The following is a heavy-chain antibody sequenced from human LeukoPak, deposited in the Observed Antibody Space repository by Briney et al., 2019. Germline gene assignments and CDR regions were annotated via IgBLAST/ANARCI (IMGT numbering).Heavy chain of an antibody. CDR3: ARFYSSGSFGAFDI. J-gene: IGHJ3*02. CDR2: IYSNGST. D-gene: IGHD6-19*01. Sequence: GGSLRLSCATSDFTVSSNYMSWVRQAPGKGLEWVSIIYSNGSTYYADSMKGRFTISRDNSKNTLCLQMNSLRAEDTAVYYCARFYSSGSFGAFDIWGQGTMVTVSS. CDR1: DFTVSSNY. V-gene: IGHV3-53*01.